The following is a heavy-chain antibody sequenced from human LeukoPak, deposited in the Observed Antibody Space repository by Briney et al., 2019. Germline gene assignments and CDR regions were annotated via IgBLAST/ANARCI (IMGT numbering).Heavy chain of an antibody. Sequence: SVKVSCKASGGTFSSYAISWVRQAPGQGLEWMGGIIPIFGTANYAQKFQGRVTITADESTSTAYMELSSLRSEDTAVYYCARGLIVVVPAAIYYYYYYGMDVWGQGTTVTVSS. J-gene: IGHJ6*02. CDR3: ARGLIVVVPAAIYYYYYYGMDV. V-gene: IGHV1-69*01. D-gene: IGHD2-2*01. CDR1: GGTFSSYA. CDR2: IIPIFGTA.